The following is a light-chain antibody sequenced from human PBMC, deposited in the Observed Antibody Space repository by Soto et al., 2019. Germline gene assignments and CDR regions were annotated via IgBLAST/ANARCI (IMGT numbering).Light chain of an antibody. CDR1: SSYIGAGYD. J-gene: IGLJ2*01. Sequence: QSVLTQPPSVSGAPGQRVTISCTGSSSYIGAGYDLHWYQQLPGTAPKLLIYANTNRPSGVPDRFSGSKSGTSASLAITGLQAEDEADYYCQSYDDSLGGHVIFGGGTKLTVL. V-gene: IGLV1-40*01. CDR2: ANT. CDR3: QSYDDSLGGHVI.